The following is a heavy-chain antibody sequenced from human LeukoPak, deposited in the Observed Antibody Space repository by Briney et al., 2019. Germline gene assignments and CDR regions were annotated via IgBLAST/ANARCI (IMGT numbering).Heavy chain of an antibody. V-gene: IGHV3-30*04. CDR1: GFTFSSYA. J-gene: IGHJ3*02. CDR3: ASFSDGSGSPHDAFDI. D-gene: IGHD3-10*01. Sequence: GGSLRLSCAASGFTFSSYAMHWVRLAPGKGLEWVAVISYDGSNKYYADSVKGRFTISRDNSKNTLYLQMNSLRAEDTAVYYCASFSDGSGSPHDAFDIWGQGTMVTVSS. CDR2: ISYDGSNK.